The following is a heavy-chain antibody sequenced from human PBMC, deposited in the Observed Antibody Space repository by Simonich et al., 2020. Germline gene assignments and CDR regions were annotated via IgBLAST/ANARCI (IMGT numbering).Heavy chain of an antibody. CDR1: GYTFTGYY. Sequence: QVQLVQSGAEVKKPGASVKVSCKASGYTFTGYYMHWVRQAPGQGLEWMGWSNPNSGGTNYAQKIQGRVTMTRDTSNSTAYMGRSRLRSDDTAVYYCARGPRWTGDDAFDIWGQGTMVTVSS. CDR3: ARGPRWTGDDAFDI. J-gene: IGHJ3*02. D-gene: IGHD7-27*01. V-gene: IGHV1-2*02. CDR2: SNPNSGGT.